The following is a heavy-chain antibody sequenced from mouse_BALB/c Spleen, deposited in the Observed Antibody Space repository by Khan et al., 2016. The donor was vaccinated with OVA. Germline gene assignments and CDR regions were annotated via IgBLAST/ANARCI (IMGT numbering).Heavy chain of an antibody. D-gene: IGHD1-1*01. J-gene: IGHJ4*01. CDR1: GYTFTSYW. V-gene: IGHV1S41*01. CDR2: IGPGSGST. Sequence: DLVKPGAAVQLSCKASGYTFTSYWINWIKQRPGQGLEWIGRIGPGSGSTSYNEMFKGKATLTVDTSSSSAYIQLSSLSSEDSAVYFSSRSNYCGSGHYAMDSWGPETSVPVSS. CDR3: SRSNYCGSGHYAMDS.